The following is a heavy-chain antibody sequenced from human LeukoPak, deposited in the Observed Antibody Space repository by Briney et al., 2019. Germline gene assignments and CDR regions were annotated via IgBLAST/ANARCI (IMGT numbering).Heavy chain of an antibody. V-gene: IGHV4-39*01. CDR2: INYSGNT. J-gene: IGHJ4*02. Sequence: SETLSLTCIVSGGSISSSSYYWSWIRQPPGKGLEWIGSINYSGNTYYNPSLKSRVIMSVDTSKNQFSLKLSSVTAADTAVYYCARRGLGAAGYFDNWGQETLVTVSA. CDR3: ARRGLGAAGYFDN. CDR1: GGSISSSSYY. D-gene: IGHD1-26*01.